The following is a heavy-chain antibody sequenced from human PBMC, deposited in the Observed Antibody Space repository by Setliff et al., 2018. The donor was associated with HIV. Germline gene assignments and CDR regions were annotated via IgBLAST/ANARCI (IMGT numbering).Heavy chain of an antibody. CDR1: GGSISSSSHY. D-gene: IGHD2-21*02. Sequence: SETLSLTCIVSGGSISSSSHYWGWIRQPPGKGLEWIGSIFYSGSTYYNPSLKSRVTISVDTSKNQFSLKLSSVTAADTAVYYCARESGDSYLQFDYWGQGTLVTVSS. CDR3: ARESGDSYLQFDY. CDR2: IFYSGST. J-gene: IGHJ4*02. V-gene: IGHV4-39*02.